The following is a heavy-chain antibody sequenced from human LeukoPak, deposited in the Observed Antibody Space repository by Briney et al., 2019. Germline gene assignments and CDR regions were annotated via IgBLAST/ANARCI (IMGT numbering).Heavy chain of an antibody. V-gene: IGHV1-69*19. Sequence: ASVKVSCKASGGTFSSYAISWVRQAPGQGLEWMGGIIPIFGTANYAQKFQGRVTITADESTSTAYMELSSLRSEDTAVYYCARAGETGYCSSTSCYPYYYYYMDVWGKGTTVTVSS. J-gene: IGHJ6*03. CDR2: IIPIFGTA. CDR3: ARAGETGYCSSTSCYPYYYYYMDV. CDR1: GGTFSSYA. D-gene: IGHD2-2*01.